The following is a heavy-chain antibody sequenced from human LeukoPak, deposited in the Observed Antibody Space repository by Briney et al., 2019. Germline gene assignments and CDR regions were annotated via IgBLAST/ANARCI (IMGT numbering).Heavy chain of an antibody. CDR3: STAIY. J-gene: IGHJ4*01. V-gene: IGHV3-15*01. Sequence: PGGSLRLSCAASGFTFSDAWMNWVRQAPGKGLEWFGGVNSSANVGTTAYAKPVQVRFTISRDDSKKMLELQMNSLKTEGTAVYYCSTAIYWGQGALVIVSS. CDR1: GFTFSDAW. CDR2: VNSSANVGTT. D-gene: IGHD5-24*01.